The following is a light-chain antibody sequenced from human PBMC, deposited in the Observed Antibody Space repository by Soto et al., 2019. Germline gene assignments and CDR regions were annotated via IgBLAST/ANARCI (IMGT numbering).Light chain of an antibody. CDR2: DVS. Sequence: QSALTQPASVSGSPGQSITISCTGTSSDVGGYNYVSWYQQHPGKAPQLMIYDVSNRPSGVSYRFSGSKSGNTASLTISGLQAEDEADYYCSSYTSSSTYVFGTGTKLTVL. V-gene: IGLV2-14*01. CDR3: SSYTSSSTYV. CDR1: SSDVGGYNY. J-gene: IGLJ1*01.